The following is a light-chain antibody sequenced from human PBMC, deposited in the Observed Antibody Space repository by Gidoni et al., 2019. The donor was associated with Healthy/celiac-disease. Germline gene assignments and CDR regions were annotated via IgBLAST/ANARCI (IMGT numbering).Light chain of an antibody. CDR3: QQYGSSSWT. CDR2: GAS. J-gene: IGKJ1*01. CDR1: QSVSSSY. V-gene: IGKV3-20*01. Sequence: EIVLTQSPGTLSLSPGERATLSCRASQSVSSSYLAWYQQKPGQAPRLLTHGASSRATGIPDRFSGSGSGTDFTLTISRLEPEDFAVYYCQQYGSSSWTFGQGTKVEIK.